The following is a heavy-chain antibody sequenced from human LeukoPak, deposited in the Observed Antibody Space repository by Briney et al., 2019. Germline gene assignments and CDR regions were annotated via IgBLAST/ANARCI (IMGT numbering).Heavy chain of an antibody. V-gene: IGHV3-9*01. CDR1: GFTFDDYA. D-gene: IGHD6-13*01. J-gene: IGHJ4*02. CDR2: ISWNSGSI. Sequence: GGSLRLSCAASGFTFDDYAMHWVRQAPGKGLEWVSGISWNSGSIGYADSVKGRFTISRDNAKNSLYLQMNSLRAEDTALYYCAKDMGFSSSWTFDYWGQGTLVTVSS. CDR3: AKDMGFSSSWTFDY.